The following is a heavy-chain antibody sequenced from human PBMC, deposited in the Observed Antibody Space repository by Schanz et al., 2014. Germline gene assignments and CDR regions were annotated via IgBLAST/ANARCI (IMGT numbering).Heavy chain of an antibody. CDR1: GFTFEDYT. Sequence: EVKLVESGGAVVRPGGSLRLSCAASGFTFEDYTIHWVRQRLGKGLEWVGRISWHGDDTDYADSVKDRFTISRDNPKNSLCLQMNSLRAEDTAVYYCAKLDGYAYGSMGQEYFDYWGQGTLVAVSS. J-gene: IGHJ4*02. V-gene: IGHV3-43*01. D-gene: IGHD5-18*01. CDR3: AKLDGYAYGSMGQEYFDY. CDR2: ISWHGDDT.